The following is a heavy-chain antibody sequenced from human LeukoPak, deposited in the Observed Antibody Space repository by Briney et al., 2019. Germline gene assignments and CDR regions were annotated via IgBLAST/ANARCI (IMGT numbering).Heavy chain of an antibody. Sequence: GSSVKVSCKASGGTFSSYAISWVRQAPGQGLEWMGGIIPIFGTANYAQKFQGRVTITTDESTSTAYMELSSLRSEDTAVYYCARGGTTSETIYYYYYYMDVWGEGTTVTVSS. CDR3: ARGGTTSETIYYYYYYMDV. CDR1: GGTFSSYA. V-gene: IGHV1-69*05. J-gene: IGHJ6*03. D-gene: IGHD1-1*01. CDR2: IIPIFGTA.